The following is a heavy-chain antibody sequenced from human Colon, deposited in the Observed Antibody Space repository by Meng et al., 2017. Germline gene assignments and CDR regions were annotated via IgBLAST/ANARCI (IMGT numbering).Heavy chain of an antibody. CDR2: TYYRSKWYN. J-gene: IGHJ4*02. D-gene: IGHD5-18*01. CDR1: GDSVSSNTAA. Sequence: QVQLQQSGPGLVKPSQTLSIPCVISGDSVSSNTAAWNWIRQSPSRGLEWLGRTYYRSKWYNEYAVSVKSRMTFNADTSKNQVSLQVNSVTPEDTAVYYCARDHGYSYGLPLDYWGQGILVTVSS. CDR3: ARDHGYSYGLPLDY. V-gene: IGHV6-1*01.